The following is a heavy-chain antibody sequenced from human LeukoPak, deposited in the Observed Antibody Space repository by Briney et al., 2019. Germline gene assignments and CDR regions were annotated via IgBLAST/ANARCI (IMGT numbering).Heavy chain of an antibody. D-gene: IGHD3-10*01. CDR1: GFTFSSYA. CDR3: ATGSQIREADY. J-gene: IGHJ4*02. V-gene: IGHV3-23*01. CDR2: ISGSGGST. Sequence: HPGGSLRLSCAASGFTFSSYAMSWVRQAPGRGLEWVSAISGSGGSTYYADSVKGRFTISRDNSKNTLYLQMNSLRAEDTAVYYCATGSQIREADYWGQGTLVTVSS.